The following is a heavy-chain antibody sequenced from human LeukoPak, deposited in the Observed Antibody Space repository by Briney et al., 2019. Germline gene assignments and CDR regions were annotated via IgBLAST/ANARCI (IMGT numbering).Heavy chain of an antibody. V-gene: IGHV1-46*01. D-gene: IGHD3-10*01. CDR2: INPSGGST. Sequence: ASVKVSCKASGYTFTSYYMHWVRQAPGQGLEWMGIINPSGGSTSYAQKFQGRVTMTRDTSTSTVYMELSSLRSEDTAVYCCARDGLLWFGISNWFDPWGQGTLVTVSS. CDR3: ARDGLLWFGISNWFDP. CDR1: GYTFTSYY. J-gene: IGHJ5*02.